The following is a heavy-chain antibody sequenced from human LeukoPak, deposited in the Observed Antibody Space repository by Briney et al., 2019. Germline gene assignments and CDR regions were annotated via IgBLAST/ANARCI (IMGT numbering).Heavy chain of an antibody. CDR3: AKVAGKYQLLCDY. Sequence: GGSLRLSCAAPGFTFSSYAMSWVRQAPGKGLGWVSAISGSGGSTYYADSVKGRFTISRDNSKNTLYLQMNSLRAEDTAVYYCAKVAGKYQLLCDYWGQGTLVTVSS. J-gene: IGHJ4*02. D-gene: IGHD2-2*01. CDR2: ISGSGGST. CDR1: GFTFSSYA. V-gene: IGHV3-23*01.